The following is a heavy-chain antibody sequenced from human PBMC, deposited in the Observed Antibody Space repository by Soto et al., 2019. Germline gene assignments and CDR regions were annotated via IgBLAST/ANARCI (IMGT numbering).Heavy chain of an antibody. CDR2: IYWDDDK. D-gene: IGHD2-15*01. CDR1: GFSLSTSGVS. Sequence: QITLKESGPTLVKRTQTLTLTCTFSGFSLSTSGVSVAWIRQPPGKALQWFALIYWDDDKRYRPSLESRLTISMHTSKNLVVLTMTNMDSVDTATYYCAYLPFSGCNCYWISFSGMDVWGQGTTVTVSS. J-gene: IGHJ6*02. V-gene: IGHV2-5*02. CDR3: AYLPFSGCNCYWISFSGMDV.